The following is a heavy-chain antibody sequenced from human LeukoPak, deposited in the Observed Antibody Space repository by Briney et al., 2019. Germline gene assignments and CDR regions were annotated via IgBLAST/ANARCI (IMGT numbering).Heavy chain of an antibody. CDR3: ARVLSDGQWLSNRFDP. D-gene: IGHD6-19*01. V-gene: IGHV1-46*01. Sequence: ASVKVSCNASGNTFTSYYMHWVRQAPGQGLEWMGIINPRGGSTSYAQKFQGRVTMTRDTSTSTVYMELSSLRSEDTAVYYCARVLSDGQWLSNRFDPLGQGTLVTVSS. J-gene: IGHJ5*02. CDR2: INPRGGST. CDR1: GNTFTSYY.